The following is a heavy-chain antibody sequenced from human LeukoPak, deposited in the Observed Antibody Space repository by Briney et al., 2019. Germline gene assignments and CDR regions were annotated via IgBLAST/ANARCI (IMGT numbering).Heavy chain of an antibody. J-gene: IGHJ4*02. CDR1: GFTFNNYA. CDR2: ITSSGST. D-gene: IGHD4-17*01. V-gene: IGHV3-23*01. CDR3: AKDLYGDYDFDC. Sequence: GGSLRLSCAASGFTFNNYAMNWVRQAPGKGLEWVSVITSSGSTYYVDSVKGRFTISRDNSKNTLYLQMNSLRAEDTAIYYCAKDLYGDYDFDCWGRGTLVTVSS.